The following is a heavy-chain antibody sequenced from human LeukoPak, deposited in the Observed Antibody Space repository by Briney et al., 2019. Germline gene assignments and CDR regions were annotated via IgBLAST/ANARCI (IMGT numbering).Heavy chain of an antibody. CDR3: ARLPRGTYDLT. J-gene: IGHJ5*02. D-gene: IGHD1-26*01. V-gene: IGHV4-59*01. Sequence: SETLSLTCTVSGDSLSNYYWNWVRQPPGKGLAWIGFIYYSGSTIYSPSLESRVVISVDTSRKQFSLRLTSVTAADTAVYYCARLPRGTYDLTWGQGTLVTVFS. CDR2: IYYSGST. CDR1: GDSLSNYY.